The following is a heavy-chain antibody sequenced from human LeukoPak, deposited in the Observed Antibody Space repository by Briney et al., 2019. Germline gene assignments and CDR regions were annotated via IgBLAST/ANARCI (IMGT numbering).Heavy chain of an antibody. D-gene: IGHD4-17*01. Sequence: GGSLRLSCAASGFTFSSYSMNWVRQAPRKGLEWVSSISSSSSYIYYADSVKGRFTISRDNAKNSLYLQMNSLRAEDTAVYYCANPHGVTTDYWGQGTLVTVSS. J-gene: IGHJ4*02. CDR2: ISSSSSYI. CDR1: GFTFSSYS. CDR3: ANPHGVTTDY. V-gene: IGHV3-21*01.